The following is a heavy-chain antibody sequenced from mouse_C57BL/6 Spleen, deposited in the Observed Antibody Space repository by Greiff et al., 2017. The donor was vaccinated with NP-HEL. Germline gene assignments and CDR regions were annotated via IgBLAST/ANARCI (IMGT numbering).Heavy chain of an antibody. V-gene: IGHV1-7*01. CDR2: INPGGGYT. Sequence: QVQLQQSGAELAKPGASVKLSCKASGYTFTGYWMHWVKQRPGQGLEWIGYINPGGGYTKYNQKFKDKATLTADKSSSTAYMQLSSLTYEDSAVYYCARCGDSSLAWFADWGQGTLVTVAA. J-gene: IGHJ3*01. CDR1: GYTFTGYW. D-gene: IGHD2-12*01. CDR3: ARCGDSSLAWFAD.